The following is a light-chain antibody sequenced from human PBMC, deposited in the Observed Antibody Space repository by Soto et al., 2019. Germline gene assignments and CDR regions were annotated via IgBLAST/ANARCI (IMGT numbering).Light chain of an antibody. CDR1: QSVSTW. CDR3: QQYTNFRT. Sequence: DTQMTQSPSILSACVGDRVTITCRTSQSVSTWLAWYQQKPGKAPKVLIYKASTLQSGVPSRFSGSGSGTEFTLTITSLQPDDFATYYCQQYTNFRTFGQGTRVEIK. J-gene: IGKJ1*01. V-gene: IGKV1-5*03. CDR2: KAS.